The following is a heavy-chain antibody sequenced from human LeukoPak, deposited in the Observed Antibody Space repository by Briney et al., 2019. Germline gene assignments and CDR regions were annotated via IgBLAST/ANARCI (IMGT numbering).Heavy chain of an antibody. J-gene: IGHJ3*02. CDR1: GYTFTSYY. V-gene: IGHV1-46*01. CDR2: INPSGGST. Sequence: ASVKVSCKASGYTFTSYYVHWVRQAPGQGLEWMGIINPSGGSTSYAQKFQGRVTMTRDTSTSTVYMELSSLRSEDTAVYYCAREAAMEAFDIWGQGTMVTVSS. D-gene: IGHD5-18*01. CDR3: AREAAMEAFDI.